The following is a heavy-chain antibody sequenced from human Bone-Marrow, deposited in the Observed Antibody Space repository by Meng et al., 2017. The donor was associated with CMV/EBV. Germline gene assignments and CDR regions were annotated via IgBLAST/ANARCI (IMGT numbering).Heavy chain of an antibody. CDR3: ARDLGVGASGY. V-gene: IGHV1-2*02. Sequence: ASVKVSCKASGYTFSDYFLHWVRQAPGQGLERMGWINPKSGVTNYAQRFQDRVTMTTDTSIRTVYMDLSRLTSDDTAIFYCARDLGVGASGYWGQGTLVTVSS. CDR2: INPKSGVT. CDR1: GYTFSDYF. D-gene: IGHD3-3*01. J-gene: IGHJ4*01.